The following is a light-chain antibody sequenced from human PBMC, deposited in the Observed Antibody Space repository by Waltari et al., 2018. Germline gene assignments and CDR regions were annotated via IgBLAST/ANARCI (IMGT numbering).Light chain of an antibody. Sequence: DIVMTQSADSLAVSLGERATINCKSSQSVLSTSNNKNYLAWYQQKPGQPPKLLISWASTRESGVPDRLTGSGSGTDFTLTISSLQPEDFATYYCQQANSFRFTFGPGTKVDIK. CDR2: WAS. CDR3: QQANSFRFT. J-gene: IGKJ3*01. V-gene: IGKV4-1*01. CDR1: QSVLSTSNNKNY.